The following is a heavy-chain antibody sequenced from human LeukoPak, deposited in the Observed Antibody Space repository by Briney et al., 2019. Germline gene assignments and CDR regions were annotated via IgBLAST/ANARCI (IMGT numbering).Heavy chain of an antibody. J-gene: IGHJ4*02. Sequence: AGGSLRLSCAASGFTFSSYSMNWVRQAPGKGLEWVSYISSSSSTIYYADSVKGRFTISRDNAKNSLYLQMNSLRDEDTAVYYCARDPADYYDFWSGYVSADYWGQGTLVTVSS. D-gene: IGHD3-3*01. CDR3: ARDPADYYDFWSGYVSADY. CDR2: ISSSSSTI. V-gene: IGHV3-48*02. CDR1: GFTFSSYS.